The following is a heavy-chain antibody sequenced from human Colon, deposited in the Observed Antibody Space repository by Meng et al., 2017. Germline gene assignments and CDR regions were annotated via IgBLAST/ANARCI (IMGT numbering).Heavy chain of an antibody. CDR1: GGSISSGDW. CDR2: IDHTGNT. J-gene: IGHJ5*02. Sequence: QVQLPESGPGVVKPSGTLSLTCAVSGGSISSGDWWSWVRQPPGKGLEWIAEIDHTGNTNYNPSLKSRVTISVDKSKNQFSLKLSFMTAADTAVYYCARVGPGELPNFFDPWGQGTLVTVSS. CDR3: ARVGPGELPNFFDP. V-gene: IGHV4-4*02. D-gene: IGHD1-7*01.